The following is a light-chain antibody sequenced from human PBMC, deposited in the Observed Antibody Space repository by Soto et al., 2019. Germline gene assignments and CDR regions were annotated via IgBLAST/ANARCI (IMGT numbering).Light chain of an antibody. J-gene: IGKJ5*01. CDR2: AAS. Sequence: DMQRAQSPSALSASVGSRVSITFRASQGINNYLAWYQQKPGKVPKVLIYAASTLQPGVPSRFSGSGSGTDFTLTINSLQPDDIATYYCQNYDSDPITFGQGHDWRL. V-gene: IGKV1-27*01. CDR1: QGINNY. CDR3: QNYDSDPIT.